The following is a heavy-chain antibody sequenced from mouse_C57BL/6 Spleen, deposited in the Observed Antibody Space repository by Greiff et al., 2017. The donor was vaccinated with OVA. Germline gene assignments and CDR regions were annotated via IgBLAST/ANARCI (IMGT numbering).Heavy chain of an antibody. J-gene: IGHJ1*03. D-gene: IGHD1-1*01. Sequence: QVQLQQPGPELVKPGASVKLSCKASGYTFTSYWMHWVKQRPGQGLEWIGNINPSNGGTNYNEKFKSKATLPVDKSSSTAYMQLSSLTSEDSAVYYCARGGNYYYGISPRYFDVWGTGTTVTVSS. CDR2: INPSNGGT. V-gene: IGHV1-53*01. CDR3: ARGGNYYYGISPRYFDV. CDR1: GYTFTSYW.